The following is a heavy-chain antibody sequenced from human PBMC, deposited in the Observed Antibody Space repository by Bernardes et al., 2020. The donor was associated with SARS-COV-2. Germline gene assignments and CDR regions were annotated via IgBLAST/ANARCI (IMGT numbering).Heavy chain of an antibody. CDR1: GFTFSSYA. CDR3: ATSSDYDILTGYYTRWGIGDY. V-gene: IGHV3-30-3*01. Sequence: GRSLRLSCAASGFTFSSYAMHWVRQAPGKGLEWVAVISYDGSNKYYADSVKGRFTISRDNSKNTLYLQMNSLRAEDTAVYYCATSSDYDILTGYYTRWGIGDYWGQGTLVTVSS. CDR2: ISYDGSNK. J-gene: IGHJ4*02. D-gene: IGHD3-9*01.